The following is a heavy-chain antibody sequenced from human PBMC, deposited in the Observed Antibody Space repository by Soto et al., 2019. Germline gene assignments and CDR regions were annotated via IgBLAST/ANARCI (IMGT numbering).Heavy chain of an antibody. J-gene: IGHJ6*02. D-gene: IGHD1-26*01. CDR2: IYSGGST. CDR1: GFTVSSNY. CDR3: ARGSKREADSHYYYGMDV. Sequence: GGSLRLSCAASGFTVSSNYMSWVRQAPGKGLEWVSVIYSGGSTYYADSVKGRFTISRDNAKNSLYLQMNSLRAEDTAVYYCARGSKREADSHYYYGMDVWGQGTTVTVSS. V-gene: IGHV3-66*01.